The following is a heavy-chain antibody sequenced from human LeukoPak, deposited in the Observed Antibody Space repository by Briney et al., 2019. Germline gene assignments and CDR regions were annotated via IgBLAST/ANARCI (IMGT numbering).Heavy chain of an antibody. V-gene: IGHV4-4*02. D-gene: IGHD3-10*01. Sequence: SETLSLTCAVSGDSISSNIWWNWVRQPPGKGLEWIGEIYHSGSTNYNPSLKSRVTMSVDKSKNQFSLKLSSVTAADTAVYYCARGSETGYYYGSGSSYFDYWGQGTLVTVSS. CDR1: GDSISSNIW. CDR3: ARGSETGYYYGSGSSYFDY. CDR2: IYHSGST. J-gene: IGHJ4*02.